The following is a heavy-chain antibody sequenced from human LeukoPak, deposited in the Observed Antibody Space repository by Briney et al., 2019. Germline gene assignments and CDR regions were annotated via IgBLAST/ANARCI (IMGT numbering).Heavy chain of an antibody. J-gene: IGHJ4*02. CDR3: ARDSVVVVTATTFDY. D-gene: IGHD2-21*02. CDR1: GYTFTSYG. Sequence: ASVKVSCKASGYTFTSYGISWVRQAPGQGLEWMGWMSAYNGNTNYAQKLQGRVTMTTDTSTSTAYMELRSLRSDDTAVYYCARDSVVVVTATTFDYWGQGTLVTASS. CDR2: MSAYNGNT. V-gene: IGHV1-18*01.